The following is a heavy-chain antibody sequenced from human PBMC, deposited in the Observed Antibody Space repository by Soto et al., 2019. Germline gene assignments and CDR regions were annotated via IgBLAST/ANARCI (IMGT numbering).Heavy chain of an antibody. CDR1: GGSISSYY. Sequence: SETLSLTCTVSGGSISSYYWSWIRQPPGKGLEWIGYIYYSGSTNYNPSLKSRVTISVDTSKNQFSLKLSSVTAADTAVYYCARREINYYGSGSYYIEYFQHWGQGTLVTVSS. J-gene: IGHJ1*01. CDR3: ARREINYYGSGSYYIEYFQH. D-gene: IGHD3-10*01. V-gene: IGHV4-59*08. CDR2: IYYSGST.